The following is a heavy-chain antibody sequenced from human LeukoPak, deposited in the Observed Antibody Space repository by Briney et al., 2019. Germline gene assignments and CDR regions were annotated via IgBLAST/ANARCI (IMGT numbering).Heavy chain of an antibody. D-gene: IGHD3-22*01. CDR2: ISAYNGNT. J-gene: IGHJ6*03. Sequence: ASVKVSCKASVYTFTSYAITWVRQAPGQGLEWMGWISAYNGNTKYGQRLQGRVTMTTDTSTSTAYMELRSLRSDDTAVYYCAKSLGSSGYKGAYYYYMDVWGKGTTVTISS. CDR1: VYTFTSYA. V-gene: IGHV1-18*01. CDR3: AKSLGSSGYKGAYYYYMDV.